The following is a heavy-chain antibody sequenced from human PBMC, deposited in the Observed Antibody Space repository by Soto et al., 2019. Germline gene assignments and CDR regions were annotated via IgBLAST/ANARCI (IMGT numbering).Heavy chain of an antibody. CDR2: ISYDGSNK. Sequence: QVQLVESGGGVVQPGRSQRLSCAASGFTFSSYGMHWVRQAPGKGLEWVAVISYDGSNKYYADSVKGRFTISRDNSKNTLYLQMNSLRAEDTAVYYCAKDLGYDSSAPQFDPWGQGTLVTVSS. J-gene: IGHJ5*02. D-gene: IGHD3-22*01. V-gene: IGHV3-30*18. CDR3: AKDLGYDSSAPQFDP. CDR1: GFTFSSYG.